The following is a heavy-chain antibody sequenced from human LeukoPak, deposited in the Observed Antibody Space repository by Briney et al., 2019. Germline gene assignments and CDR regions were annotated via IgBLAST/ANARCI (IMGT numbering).Heavy chain of an antibody. CDR1: GFTFSSYE. V-gene: IGHV3-48*03. Sequence: GGSLRLSCAASGFTFSSYEMNWVRQAPGKGLEWVSYISSSGSNIYYVDSVKGRFTISRVNAKNALYLQNNSMSTEDTAGYCWAKDQDYCCSTGCYGRDYFDYWGQGALVTVSS. CDR3: AKDQDYCCSTGCYGRDYFDY. CDR2: ISSSGSNI. D-gene: IGHD2-2*01. J-gene: IGHJ4*02.